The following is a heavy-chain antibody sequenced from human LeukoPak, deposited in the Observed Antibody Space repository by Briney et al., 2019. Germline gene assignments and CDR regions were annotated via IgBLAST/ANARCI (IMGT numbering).Heavy chain of an antibody. CDR1: GGTFSSYA. J-gene: IGHJ4*02. CDR3: ASFRWNYAPGYFDY. Sequence: SVKVPCKASGGTFSSYAISWVRQAPGQGLEWMGGIIPIFGTANYAQKFQGRVTITTDESTSTAYMELSSLRSEDTAVYYCASFRWNYAPGYFDYWGQGTLVTVSS. D-gene: IGHD1-7*01. V-gene: IGHV1-69*05. CDR2: IIPIFGTA.